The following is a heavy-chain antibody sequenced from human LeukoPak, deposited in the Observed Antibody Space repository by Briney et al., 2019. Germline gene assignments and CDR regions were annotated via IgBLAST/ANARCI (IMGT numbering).Heavy chain of an antibody. Sequence: GGSLRLSCEASGFTFSAYWMSWVRQAPGKGLEWVANIKQDGSQTYHADSVKGRFTISRDNAENSLYLQMNSLRAEDTAVYYCAELGITMIGGVWGKGTTVTISS. CDR2: IKQDGSQT. CDR3: AELGITMIGGV. V-gene: IGHV3-7*01. CDR1: GFTFSAYW. J-gene: IGHJ6*04. D-gene: IGHD3-10*02.